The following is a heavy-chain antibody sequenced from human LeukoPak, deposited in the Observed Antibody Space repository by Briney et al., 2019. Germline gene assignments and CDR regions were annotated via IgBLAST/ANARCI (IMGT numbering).Heavy chain of an antibody. CDR1: GGSISSYY. Sequence: SETLSLTCTVSGGSISSYYWSWIRQPAGRGLEWIGRIYTSGSTNYNPSLKSRVTMSVDTSKNQFSLKLSSVTAADTAVYYCARDSRDTIVVVPAAGGYYMDVWGKGTTVTVSS. D-gene: IGHD2-2*01. CDR2: IYTSGST. V-gene: IGHV4-4*07. CDR3: ARDSRDTIVVVPAAGGYYMDV. J-gene: IGHJ6*03.